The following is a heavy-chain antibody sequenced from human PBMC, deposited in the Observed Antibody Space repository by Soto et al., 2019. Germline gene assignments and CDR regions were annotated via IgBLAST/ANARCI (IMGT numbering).Heavy chain of an antibody. CDR1: GGTFSSYA. V-gene: IGHV1-69*01. Sequence: QVQLVQSGAEVKKPGSSVKVSCKASGGTFSSYAISWVRQAPGQGLEWMGGIIPIFGTANYAQKFQGRVTITADESTSTAYMELSSLRSEDTAVYYCARGRGTDDFWSGYPPNYFDYWGQGTPVTVSS. J-gene: IGHJ4*02. CDR2: IIPIFGTA. D-gene: IGHD3-3*01. CDR3: ARGRGTDDFWSGYPPNYFDY.